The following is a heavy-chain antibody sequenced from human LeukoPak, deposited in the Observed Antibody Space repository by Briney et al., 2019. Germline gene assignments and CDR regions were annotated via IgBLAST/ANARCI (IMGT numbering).Heavy chain of an antibody. CDR3: ARGRCSSRSCYLFDY. V-gene: IGHV1-2*02. Sequence: ASVNVSCKAAGYTLTVYYMHWVRQAPGQGLEWMGWINPNSGGTSYAQKFQGRVTMTRDTSITTAYMELSRLRSDDADAYYCARGRCSSRSCYLFDYWGQGTLVTVSS. J-gene: IGHJ4*02. CDR2: INPNSGGT. D-gene: IGHD2-2*01. CDR1: GYTLTVYY.